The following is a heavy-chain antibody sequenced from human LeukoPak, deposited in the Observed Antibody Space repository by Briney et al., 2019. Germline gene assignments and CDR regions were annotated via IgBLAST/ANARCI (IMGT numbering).Heavy chain of an antibody. CDR2: IYHSGST. CDR3: ARNRSVTTTPGFDH. D-gene: IGHD4-17*01. J-gene: IGHJ4*02. Sequence: SETLSLTCAVSDYSIRSGDYWGWIRQSPGKGLEWIGSIYHSGSTHYNPSLKSRVTISVDTSKNQFSLMLSSVTAADTAVYYCARNRSVTTTPGFDHWGQGTLVTVSS. CDR1: DYSIRSGDY. V-gene: IGHV4-38-2*01.